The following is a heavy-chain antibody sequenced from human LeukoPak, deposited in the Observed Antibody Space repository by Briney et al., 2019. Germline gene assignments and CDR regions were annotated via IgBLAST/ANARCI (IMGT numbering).Heavy chain of an antibody. Sequence: SETLSLTCTVSGGSISSSSCYWRWIRQPPGKGLEWIGSIYYSGSTYYNPSLKSRVTISVDTSKNQLSLKLSSVTAADTAVYYCARLPAGSGSLSYFDYWGQGTLATVSS. CDR3: ARLPAGSGSLSYFDY. CDR2: IYYSGST. CDR1: GGSISSSSCY. D-gene: IGHD3-10*01. J-gene: IGHJ4*02. V-gene: IGHV4-39*01.